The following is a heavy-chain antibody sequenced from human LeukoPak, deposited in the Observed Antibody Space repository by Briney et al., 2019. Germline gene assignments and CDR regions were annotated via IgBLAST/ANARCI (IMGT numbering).Heavy chain of an antibody. Sequence: ASVKVSCKASGYTFTSYGISWVRQAPGQGLEWMGWISAYNGNTNYAQKLQGRVTMTTDISTSTAYMELRSLRSDDTAVYYCARGAGRFGELSIDYYYYYMDVWGKGTTVTVSS. CDR2: ISAYNGNT. J-gene: IGHJ6*03. CDR1: GYTFTSYG. V-gene: IGHV1-18*01. CDR3: ARGAGRFGELSIDYYYYYMDV. D-gene: IGHD3-10*01.